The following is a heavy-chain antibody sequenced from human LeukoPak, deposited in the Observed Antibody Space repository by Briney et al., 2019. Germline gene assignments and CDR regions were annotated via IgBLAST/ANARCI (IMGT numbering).Heavy chain of an antibody. CDR1: GFTFSSYA. Sequence: GGSLRLSCAASGFTFSSYAMSWVRQAPGKGLEWVSAISGSGGSTYYADSVKGRFTISRDNSKNTLCLQMNSLRAEGTAVYYCAKVSGTVTRGYFDYWGQGTLVTVSS. J-gene: IGHJ4*02. CDR2: ISGSGGST. D-gene: IGHD4-17*01. CDR3: AKVSGTVTRGYFDY. V-gene: IGHV3-23*01.